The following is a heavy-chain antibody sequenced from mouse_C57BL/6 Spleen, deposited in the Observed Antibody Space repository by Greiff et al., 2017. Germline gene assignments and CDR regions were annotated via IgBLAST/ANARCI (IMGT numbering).Heavy chain of an antibody. CDR1: GYTFTSYW. CDR2: IHPNSGST. V-gene: IGHV1-64*01. J-gene: IGHJ4*01. D-gene: IGHD2-1*01. CDR3: ADYGNYGDYAMDY. Sequence: QVQLQQPGAELVKPGASVKLSCKASGYTFTSYWMHWVKQRPGQGLEWIGMIHPNSGSTNYNEKFKSKATLTVDKSSSTAYMQLRSLTSEDSAVYYCADYGNYGDYAMDYWGQGTSVTVSS.